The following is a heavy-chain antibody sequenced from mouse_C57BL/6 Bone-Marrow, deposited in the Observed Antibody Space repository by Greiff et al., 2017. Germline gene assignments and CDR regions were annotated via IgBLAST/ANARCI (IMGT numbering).Heavy chain of an antibody. Sequence: QVQLQQSGPELVKPGASVKISCKASGYAFSSSWMNWVKQRPGKGLEWIGRIYPGDGATNYNGKFKGKATLTADKSSSTAYMQLSSLTSEDSAVXICARGGIAPLDYWGEGTTLTVSS. CDR1: GYAFSSSW. CDR2: IYPGDGAT. CDR3: ARGGIAPLDY. V-gene: IGHV1-82*01. J-gene: IGHJ2*01.